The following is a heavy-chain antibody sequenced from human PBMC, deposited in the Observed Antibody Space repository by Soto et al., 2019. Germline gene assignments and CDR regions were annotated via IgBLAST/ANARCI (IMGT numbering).Heavy chain of an antibody. J-gene: IGHJ6*03. D-gene: IGHD5-12*01. CDR1: GYSFSSYW. Sequence: GESLKISCKGSGYSFSSYWIGWVRQMPGKGLEWMGIIYPGDSDTRYSPSFQGQVTISADKSISTAYLQWSSLKASDTAMYYCARVVATPFVYYYYYMDVWGKGTTVTVSS. CDR3: ARVVATPFVYYYYYMDV. CDR2: IYPGDSDT. V-gene: IGHV5-51*01.